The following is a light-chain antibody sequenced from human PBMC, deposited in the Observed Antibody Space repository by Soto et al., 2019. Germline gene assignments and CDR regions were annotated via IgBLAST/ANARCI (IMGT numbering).Light chain of an antibody. CDR1: SSDIGAYDH. CDR3: ISYTVSRSYV. V-gene: IGLV2-14*01. CDR2: SVS. J-gene: IGLJ1*01. Sequence: QSSLTQHASVSGSPGQSITISCSGTSSDIGAYDHVAWFQQFPGKTPKLVIYSVSNRPSGVSYRFSGSKSGNTASLTISGLQADDEADYYCISYTVSRSYVFGPGTKVTVL.